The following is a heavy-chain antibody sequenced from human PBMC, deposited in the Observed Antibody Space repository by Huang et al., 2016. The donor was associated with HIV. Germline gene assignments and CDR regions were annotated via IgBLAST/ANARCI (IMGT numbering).Heavy chain of an antibody. J-gene: IGHJ4*02. CDR1: GFTFSSYW. Sequence: EVQLVESGGGLVQPGGSLRLSCAASGFTFSSYWMHWVRQAPGKGLVWVSRINMDGSSSGDADSVKGRFTISRDNAKNTLYLQMNSLRAEDTAVYYCVRDPRIQSWLNYFDYWGQGTLVSVSS. CDR3: VRDPRIQSWLNYFDY. D-gene: IGHD3-22*01. V-gene: IGHV3-74*01. CDR2: INMDGSSS.